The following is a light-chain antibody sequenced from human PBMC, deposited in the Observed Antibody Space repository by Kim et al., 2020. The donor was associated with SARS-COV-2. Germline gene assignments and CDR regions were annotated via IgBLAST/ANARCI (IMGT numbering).Light chain of an antibody. J-gene: IGKJ4*01. CDR1: RRVSSSY. CDR2: GAS. Sequence: PGDSATLSCRASRRVSSSYLALYQQRPGQAPRLLIYGASNRATGIPDRFSGSESGTDFTLTISRLEPEDFAVYYCQQYDNSPLTFGGGTKVDIK. V-gene: IGKV3-20*01. CDR3: QQYDNSPLT.